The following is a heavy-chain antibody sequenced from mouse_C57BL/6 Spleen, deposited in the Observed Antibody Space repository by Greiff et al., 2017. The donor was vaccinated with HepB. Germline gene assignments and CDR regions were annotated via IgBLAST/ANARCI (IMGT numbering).Heavy chain of an antibody. V-gene: IGHV1-42*01. J-gene: IGHJ2*01. Sequence: EVKLHQSGPELVKPGASVKISCKASGYSFTGYYMNWVKQSPEKSLEWIGEINPSTGGTTYNQKFKAKATLTVDKSSSTAYMQLKSLTSEDSAVYYCARSQLRPDYWGQGTTLTVSS. D-gene: IGHD3-2*02. CDR1: GYSFTGYY. CDR2: INPSTGGT. CDR3: ARSQLRPDY.